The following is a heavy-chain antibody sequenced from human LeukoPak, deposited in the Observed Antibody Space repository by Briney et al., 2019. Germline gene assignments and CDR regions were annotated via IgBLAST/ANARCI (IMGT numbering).Heavy chain of an antibody. CDR1: GGSISSGSYY. CDR3: ARDGSLPYYYYGMDV. D-gene: IGHD5-24*01. CDR2: IYYSGST. J-gene: IGHJ6*02. Sequence: SQTLSLTCTVSGGSISSGSYYWSWIRQPAGKGLEWIGYIYYSGSTNYNPSLKSRVTISVDTSKNQFSLKLSSVTAADTAVYYCARDGSLPYYYYGMDVWGQGTTVTVSS. V-gene: IGHV4-61*10.